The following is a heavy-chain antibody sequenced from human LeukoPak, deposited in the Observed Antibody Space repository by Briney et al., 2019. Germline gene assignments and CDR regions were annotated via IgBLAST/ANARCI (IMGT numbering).Heavy chain of an antibody. CDR1: GGTFSSYA. V-gene: IGHV1-69*13. D-gene: IGHD4-23*01. Sequence: SVKVSCKASGGTFSSYAISWVQQAPGQGLEWMGGIIPIFGTANYAQKFQGRVTITADESTSTAYMELSSLRSEDTAVYYCASMRLPGGHYGGNSGSDYWGQGTLVTVSS. CDR3: ASMRLPGGHYGGNSGSDY. J-gene: IGHJ4*02. CDR2: IIPIFGTA.